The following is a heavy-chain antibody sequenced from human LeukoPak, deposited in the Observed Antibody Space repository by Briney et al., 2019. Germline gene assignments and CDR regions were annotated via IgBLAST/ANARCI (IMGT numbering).Heavy chain of an antibody. CDR2: IKQDGSEK. J-gene: IGHJ4*02. V-gene: IGHV3-7*01. CDR1: GFSFSDYS. Sequence: PGGSLRLSCAASGFSFSDYSMDWVRQAPGKGPEWVANIKQDGSEKYYVDSVKGRFTISRDNAKNSLYLQMNSLRAEDTAVYYCAREKYSSGLFFGYWGQGTLVTVSS. CDR3: AREKYSSGLFFGY. D-gene: IGHD6-19*01.